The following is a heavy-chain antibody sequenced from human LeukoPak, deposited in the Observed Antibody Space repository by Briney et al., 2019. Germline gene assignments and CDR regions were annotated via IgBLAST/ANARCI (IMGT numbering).Heavy chain of an antibody. D-gene: IGHD6-6*01. J-gene: IGHJ4*02. Sequence: SETLSLTCTVSGGSISSGGYYWSWIRQHPGRGLEWIGYIYYSGSTYYNPSLKSRVTISVDTSKNQFSLKLSSVTAADTAVYYCARVSSARFDYWGQGTLVTVSS. CDR1: GGSISSGGYY. V-gene: IGHV4-31*03. CDR3: ARVSSARFDY. CDR2: IYYSGST.